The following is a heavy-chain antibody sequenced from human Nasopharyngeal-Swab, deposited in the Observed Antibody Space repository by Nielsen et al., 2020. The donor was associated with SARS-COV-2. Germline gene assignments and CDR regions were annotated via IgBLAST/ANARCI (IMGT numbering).Heavy chain of an antibody. CDR3: AAGGYQLPGGYYYYGMDV. CDR2: IYPGDSDT. CDR1: GYSFTSYW. V-gene: IGHV5-51*01. Sequence: GASLQISCKGSGYSFTSYWIGWVRQMPGKGLEWMGIIYPGDSDTRYSPSFQGQVTISADKSISTAYLQWSSLKASDTAMYYCAAGGYQLPGGYYYYGMDVWGQGTTVTVSS. J-gene: IGHJ6*02. D-gene: IGHD2-2*01.